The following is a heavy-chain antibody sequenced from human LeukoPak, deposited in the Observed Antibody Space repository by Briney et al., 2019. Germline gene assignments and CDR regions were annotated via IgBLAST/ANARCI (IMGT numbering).Heavy chain of an antibody. Sequence: GGSLRLSCAASGFTFSSYAMSWVRQAPGKGLEWVSAISGSGGSTYYADSVKGRFTISRDNSKNTLYLQMNSLRAEDTAVYYCAKVRHSSSSLTNFGYWGQGTLVTVSS. V-gene: IGHV3-23*01. J-gene: IGHJ4*02. CDR2: ISGSGGST. D-gene: IGHD6-6*01. CDR1: GFTFSSYA. CDR3: AKVRHSSSSLTNFGY.